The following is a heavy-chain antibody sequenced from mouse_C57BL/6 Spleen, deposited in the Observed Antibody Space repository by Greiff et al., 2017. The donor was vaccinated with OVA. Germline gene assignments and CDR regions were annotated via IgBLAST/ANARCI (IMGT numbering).Heavy chain of an antibody. CDR3: ARSVGQLRPYAMDY. CDR2: IDPNSGGT. CDR1: GYTFTSYW. V-gene: IGHV1-72*01. J-gene: IGHJ4*01. D-gene: IGHD3-2*02. Sequence: QVQLQQPGAELVKPGASVKLSCKASGYTFTSYWMHWVKQRPGRGLEWIGRIDPNSGGTKSNEKFKSKATLTVDKPSSTAYMQLSSLTSEDSAVYYCARSVGQLRPYAMDYWGQGTSVTVSS.